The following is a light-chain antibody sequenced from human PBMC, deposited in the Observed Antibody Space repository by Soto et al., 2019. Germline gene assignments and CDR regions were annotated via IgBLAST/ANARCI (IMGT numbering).Light chain of an antibody. V-gene: IGKV2-28*01. J-gene: IGKJ2*03. CDR1: QSLLHLNGYNY. Sequence: DIVMTQSPLSLSVTPGEPASISCRSSQSLLHLNGYNYLVWYLQKPGQSPQLLIYVGSSRASGVPDRFSGSGSPTDYTLRISRVEAEDVGVYYCMQDLQTPYSFGQGTKLEIK. CDR2: VGS. CDR3: MQDLQTPYS.